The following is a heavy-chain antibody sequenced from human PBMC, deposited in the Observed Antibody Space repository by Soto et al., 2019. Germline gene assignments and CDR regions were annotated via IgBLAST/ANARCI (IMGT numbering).Heavy chain of an antibody. J-gene: IGHJ2*01. CDR2: ISSSSSYI. Sequence: EVQLVESGGGLVKPGGSLRLSCAASGFTFSSYSMNWVRQAPGKGLEWVSSISSSSSYIYYADSVKGRFTISRDNAKKSLYLQMNSLRAEDTAVYYCARDLRNYDFWSGYYMGDRVGYFDLWGRGTLVTVSS. CDR3: ARDLRNYDFWSGYYMGDRVGYFDL. V-gene: IGHV3-21*01. CDR1: GFTFSSYS. D-gene: IGHD3-3*01.